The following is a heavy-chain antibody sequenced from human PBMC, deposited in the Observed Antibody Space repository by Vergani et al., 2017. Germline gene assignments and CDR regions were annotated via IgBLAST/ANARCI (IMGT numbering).Heavy chain of an antibody. V-gene: IGHV3-33*01. CDR1: GFTFSSYG. D-gene: IGHD1-26*01. CDR2: IWYDGSNK. J-gene: IGHJ3*02. Sequence: QVQLVESGGGVVQPGRSLRLYCAASGFTFSSYGMHWVRQAPGKGLEWVAVIWYDGSNKYYADSVKGRFTISRDNSKNTLYLQMNSLRAEDTAVYYCARGLRGATNAFDIWGQGTMVTVSS. CDR3: ARGLRGATNAFDI.